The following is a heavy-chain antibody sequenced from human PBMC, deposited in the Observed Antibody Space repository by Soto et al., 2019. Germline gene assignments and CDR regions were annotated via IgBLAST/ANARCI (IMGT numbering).Heavy chain of an antibody. J-gene: IGHJ3*02. CDR2: IYYSGST. CDR1: GGSISSYY. CDR3: AIILGYCGYDWASAFYI. Sequence: PSETLSLTCTVSGGSISSYYWSWIRQPPGKGLEWIGYIYYSGSTNYNPSLKSRVTISVDTSKNQFSLKLSSVTAADTAVYYCAIILGYCGYDWASAFYIWGQGTMVTVSS. V-gene: IGHV4-59*01. D-gene: IGHD5-12*01.